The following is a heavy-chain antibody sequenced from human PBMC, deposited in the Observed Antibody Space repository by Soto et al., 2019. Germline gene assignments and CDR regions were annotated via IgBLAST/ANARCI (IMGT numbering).Heavy chain of an antibody. D-gene: IGHD2-15*01. CDR3: ARAIVVVVAAEFDY. Sequence: ASVKVSCKASGYTFTSYGISWVRQAPGQELEWMGWISAYNGNTNYAQKLQGRVTMTTDTSTSTAYMELRSLRSDDTAVYYCARAIVVVVAAEFDYWGQGTLVTVSS. J-gene: IGHJ4*02. CDR1: GYTFTSYG. CDR2: ISAYNGNT. V-gene: IGHV1-18*01.